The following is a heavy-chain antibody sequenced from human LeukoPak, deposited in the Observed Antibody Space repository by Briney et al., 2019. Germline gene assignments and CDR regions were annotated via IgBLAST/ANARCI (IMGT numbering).Heavy chain of an antibody. CDR1: GFTFSSYA. J-gene: IGHJ3*02. V-gene: IGHV3-30-3*01. CDR2: ISYDGSNK. Sequence: GGSLRLSCAASGFTFSSYAMHWVRQAPGKGLEWVAVISYDGSNKYYADSVKGRFTISRDNSKNTLYLQMNSLRAEDTAVYYCARGRVGATAAFDIWGQGTMVIVSS. CDR3: ARGRVGATAAFDI. D-gene: IGHD1-26*01.